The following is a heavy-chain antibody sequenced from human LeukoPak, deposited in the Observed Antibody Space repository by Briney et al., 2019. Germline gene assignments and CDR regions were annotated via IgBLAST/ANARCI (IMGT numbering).Heavy chain of an antibody. Sequence: PSDTLSLTCAVYARSFSGYYWSWIPQPPGKGLGWIGEINHSGSTKYNPSLKSRVTISVDTSKIQLSLKLSSVTAADTAVYYCARGISDCSGGSCYSPYAFDIWGQGTMVTVSS. CDR2: INHSGST. J-gene: IGHJ3*02. CDR1: ARSFSGYY. D-gene: IGHD2-15*01. CDR3: ARGISDCSGGSCYSPYAFDI. V-gene: IGHV4-34*01.